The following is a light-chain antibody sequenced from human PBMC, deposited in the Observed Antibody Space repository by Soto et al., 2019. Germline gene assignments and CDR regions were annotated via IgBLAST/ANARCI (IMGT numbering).Light chain of an antibody. V-gene: IGKV3-11*01. CDR3: QQRSNWPPIT. J-gene: IGKJ5*01. CDR2: AAS. CDR1: QSVGSS. Sequence: EIVMTQSPATLSVSPGERATLSCRASQSVGSSLAWYQQKLGQAPRLLIYAASDRATGIPGRFSGSGSGTDFTLTISSLEPEDFAVYYCQQRSNWPPITFGQGTRLEIK.